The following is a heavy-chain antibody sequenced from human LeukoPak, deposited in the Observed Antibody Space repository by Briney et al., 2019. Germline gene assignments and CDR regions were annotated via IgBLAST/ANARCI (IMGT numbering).Heavy chain of an antibody. Sequence: GGSLRLSCPASGFSFSSHWMSWVRQAPGKGLEWVANIKQDGSEKKYVDSVKGRFTISRDNAKNSLYLQMNSLRAEDTAVYYCAREGLAYFDYWGQGTLVTVSS. CDR1: GFSFSSHW. V-gene: IGHV3-7*01. J-gene: IGHJ4*02. CDR2: IKQDGSEK. D-gene: IGHD5-12*01. CDR3: AREGLAYFDY.